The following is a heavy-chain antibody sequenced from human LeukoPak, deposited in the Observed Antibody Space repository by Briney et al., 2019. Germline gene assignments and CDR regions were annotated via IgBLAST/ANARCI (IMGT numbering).Heavy chain of an antibody. CDR3: AKDLSSRGAAY. CDR2: ISGSGGST. D-gene: IGHD6-13*01. V-gene: IGHV3-23*01. Sequence: PGGSLRLSCAASGFTFSSYAMNWVRQAPGKGLERVSAISGSGGSTYYADSVKGRFTISRDNSKNTLYLQMNSLRAEDTAVYYCAKDLSSRGAAYWGQGTLVTVSS. CDR1: GFTFSSYA. J-gene: IGHJ4*02.